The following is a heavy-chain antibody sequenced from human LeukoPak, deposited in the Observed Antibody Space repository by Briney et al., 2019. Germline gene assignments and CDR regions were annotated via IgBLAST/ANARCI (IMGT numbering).Heavy chain of an antibody. CDR3: ARDSKWLRACDY. CDR2: ISSSGSTI. Sequence: GGSLRLSCAVSGFTFSSYEMNWVRQAPGKGLEWVSYISSSGSTIYYADSVKGRFTISTDNAKNSLYLQMNSLRAEDTAVYYCARDSKWLRACDYWGQGTLVTVSS. V-gene: IGHV3-48*03. D-gene: IGHD5-12*01. CDR1: GFTFSSYE. J-gene: IGHJ4*02.